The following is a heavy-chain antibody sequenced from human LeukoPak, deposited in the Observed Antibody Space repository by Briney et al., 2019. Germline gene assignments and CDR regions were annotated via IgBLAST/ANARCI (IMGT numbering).Heavy chain of an antibody. CDR1: GFTFSNSA. J-gene: IGHJ4*02. D-gene: IGHD3-9*01. CDR3: ARDPLRYLRVGHYDY. V-gene: IGHV3-21*01. Sequence: AGGSLRLSCAASGFTFSNSAMNWVRQVPGKGLEWVSSIDYDSSHIYYAASVRGRFTISRDNARNSVYLQMNSLRVEDTAVYYFARDPLRYLRVGHYDYWGQGTLVAVSS. CDR2: IDYDSSHI.